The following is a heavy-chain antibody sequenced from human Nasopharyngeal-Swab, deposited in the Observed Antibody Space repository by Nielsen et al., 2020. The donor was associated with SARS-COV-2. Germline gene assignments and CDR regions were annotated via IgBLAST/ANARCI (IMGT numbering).Heavy chain of an antibody. CDR1: GFTFGDYA. CDR2: IRSKAYGGTT. V-gene: IGHV3-49*04. D-gene: IGHD3-10*01. Sequence: GGSLRLSCTASGFTFGDYAMSWVRQAPGKGLEWVGFIRSKAYGGTTEYAASVKGRFTISRDDSKSIAYLQMNSLKTEDTAVYYCTRGTPYYGSGYLLYYWGRGTLVTVSS. CDR3: TRGTPYYGSGYLLYY. J-gene: IGHJ4*02.